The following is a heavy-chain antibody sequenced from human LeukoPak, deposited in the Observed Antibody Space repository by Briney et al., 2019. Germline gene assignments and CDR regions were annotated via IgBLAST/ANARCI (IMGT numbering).Heavy chain of an antibody. CDR1: GGSISSSSYY. CDR3: ARASASQAFDI. J-gene: IGHJ3*02. Sequence: SETLSLTCTVSGGSISSSSYYWGWIRQPPGKGLEWIGYIYYSGSTYYNPSLKSRVTISVDTSKNQFSLKLSSVTAADTAVYYCARASASQAFDIWGQGTMVTVSS. V-gene: IGHV4-31*03. CDR2: IYYSGST.